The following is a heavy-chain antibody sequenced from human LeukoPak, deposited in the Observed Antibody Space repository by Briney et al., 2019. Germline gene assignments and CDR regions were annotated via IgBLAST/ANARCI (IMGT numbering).Heavy chain of an antibody. V-gene: IGHV4-59*08. J-gene: IGHJ4*02. CDR2: IYYSGST. CDR3: ARQNFWSGYSSFFDY. D-gene: IGHD3-3*01. Sequence: SETLSLTCAVYGGSFSGYYWSWIRQPPGKGLEWIGYIYYSGSTNYNPSLKSRVTISVDTSKNQFSLKLSSVTAADTAVYYCARQNFWSGYSSFFDYWGQGTLVTVSS. CDR1: GGSFSGYY.